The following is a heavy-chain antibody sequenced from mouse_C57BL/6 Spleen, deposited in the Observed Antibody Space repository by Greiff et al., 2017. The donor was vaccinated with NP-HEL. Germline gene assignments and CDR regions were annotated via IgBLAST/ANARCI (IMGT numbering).Heavy chain of an antibody. V-gene: IGHV1-53*01. J-gene: IGHJ2*01. D-gene: IGHD3-2*02. CDR3: ARGLGDSSGPYYFDY. CDR2: INPSNGGT. CDR1: GYTFTSYW. Sequence: QVQLQQPGTELVKPGASVKLSCKASGYTFTSYWMHWVKQRPGQGLEWIGNINPSNGGTNYNEKFKSKATLTVDKSSSTAYMQLSSLTSEDSAVYYCARGLGDSSGPYYFDYWGQGTTLTVSS.